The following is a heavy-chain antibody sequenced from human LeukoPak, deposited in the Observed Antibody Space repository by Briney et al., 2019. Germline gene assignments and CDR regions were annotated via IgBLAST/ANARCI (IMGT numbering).Heavy chain of an antibody. CDR1: GFTLNGYW. CDR3: ARVATGSYDWFDP. Sequence: PGGSLGLSCAAPGFTLNGYWMHWVRQAPGKELVWVSRINSDGSTTSYADSVKGRFTISRDNSKNTLYLQMNSLRAEDTAVYFCARVATGSYDWFDPWGQGTLVTVSS. CDR2: INSDGSTT. J-gene: IGHJ5*02. D-gene: IGHD3-10*01. V-gene: IGHV3-74*01.